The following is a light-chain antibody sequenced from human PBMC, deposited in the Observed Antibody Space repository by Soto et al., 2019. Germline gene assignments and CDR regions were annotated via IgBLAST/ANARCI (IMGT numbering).Light chain of an antibody. Sequence: DIQMTQFPSTLSASVGDRVTITCRASQSISSWLAWYQQKPGKAPKLLIYKASSLESGVPSRFSGSGSGTEFTLTISSLQPDDFATYYCQQYNSYVTVGGGTKVEIK. CDR2: KAS. CDR3: QQYNSYVT. V-gene: IGKV1-5*03. CDR1: QSISSW. J-gene: IGKJ4*01.